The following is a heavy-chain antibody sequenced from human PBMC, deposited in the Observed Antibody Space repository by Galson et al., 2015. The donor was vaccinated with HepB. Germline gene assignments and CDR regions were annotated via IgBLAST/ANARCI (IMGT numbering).Heavy chain of an antibody. CDR1: GGSISGYY. D-gene: IGHD6-19*01. V-gene: IGHV4-59*01. CDR3: ARLLAVPGTVSAYYFDY. Sequence: SETLSLTCTVSGGSISGYYWSWIRQPPGKGLEWIGYIYYSGGTNYNPSLKRRVTISVDTSKNQFSLKLTSVTAADTAVYYCARLLAVPGTVSAYYFDYWGQGTLFTVSS. CDR2: IYYSGGT. J-gene: IGHJ4*02.